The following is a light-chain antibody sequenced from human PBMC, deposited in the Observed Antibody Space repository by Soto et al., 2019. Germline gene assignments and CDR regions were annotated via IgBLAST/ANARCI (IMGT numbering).Light chain of an antibody. CDR3: LLSYNGSYV. CDR2: DTV. CDR1: TGTVTSGHY. J-gene: IGLJ1*01. Sequence: QAVVTQEPSLTVSPGGTVTLTCGSSTGTVTSGHYPYWFQQKPGQAPRTLIYDTVKKHSWTPARFSGSLLGGKAALTLSGAQPEDEADYYCLLSYNGSYVFGPGTKVTVL. V-gene: IGLV7-46*01.